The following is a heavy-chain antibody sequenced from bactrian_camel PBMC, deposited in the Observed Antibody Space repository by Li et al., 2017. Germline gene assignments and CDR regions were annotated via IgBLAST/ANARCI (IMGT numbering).Heavy chain of an antibody. CDR3: AASWDVTAREALGNIARPEFGY. J-gene: IGHJ6*01. D-gene: IGHD4*01. V-gene: IGHV3S1*01. Sequence: VQLVESGGGSVQAGGSLRLSCAFSGYTYSGHCMGWFRQAPGKDREGVASIYVGPGGGADSVKGRFTISKDNTKNILYLQMDNLKPEDSATYRCAASWDVTAREALGNIARPEFGYWGDGTQVTVS. CDR2: IYVGPGG. CDR1: GYTYSGHC.